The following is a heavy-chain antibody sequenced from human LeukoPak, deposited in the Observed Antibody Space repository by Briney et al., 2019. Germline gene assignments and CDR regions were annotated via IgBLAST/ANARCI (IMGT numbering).Heavy chain of an antibody. CDR3: ERAVRSISDY. Sequence: GASVKVSCKASGYTFTSYGISWVRQAPGQGLEWMGWISAYNGNTKDAQKLQGRVTKTTDTSTSTAYMGWRSLRFVDTAVYYCERAVRSISDYWGQGTLVTVSS. D-gene: IGHD3-9*01. J-gene: IGHJ4*02. CDR1: GYTFTSYG. CDR2: ISAYNGNT. V-gene: IGHV1-18*01.